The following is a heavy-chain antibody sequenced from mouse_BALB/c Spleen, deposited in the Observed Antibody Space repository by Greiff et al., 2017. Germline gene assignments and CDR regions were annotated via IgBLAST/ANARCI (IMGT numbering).Heavy chain of an antibody. D-gene: IGHD3-3*01. Sequence: VRLVESGAELMKPGASGKISCKATGYPFSSYWLEWVKQRPGNGLEWIGEILPGSGSTNYNEKFKGKATFTADTSSNTAYMQLSSLTSEDSAVYYCARSTRGFAYWGQGTLVTVSA. CDR1: GYPFSSYW. J-gene: IGHJ3*01. CDR3: ARSTRGFAY. CDR2: ILPGSGST. V-gene: IGHV1-9*01.